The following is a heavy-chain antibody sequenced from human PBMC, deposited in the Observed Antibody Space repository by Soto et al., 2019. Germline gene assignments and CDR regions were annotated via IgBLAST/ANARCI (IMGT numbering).Heavy chain of an antibody. Sequence: QVQLVESGGGVVQPGRSLRLSCAASGFTFSSYGMHWVRQAPGKGLEWVAVISYDGSNKYYADSVKGRFTISRDNSKNTXYXXMNSLRAEDTAVYYCATHWAYCGGDCYSPTRYFDYWGQGTLVTVSS. J-gene: IGHJ4*02. CDR3: ATHWAYCGGDCYSPTRYFDY. CDR2: ISYDGSNK. D-gene: IGHD2-21*02. CDR1: GFTFSSYG. V-gene: IGHV3-30*03.